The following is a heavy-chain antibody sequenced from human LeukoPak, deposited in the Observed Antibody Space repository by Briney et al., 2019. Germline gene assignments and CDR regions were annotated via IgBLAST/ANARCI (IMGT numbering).Heavy chain of an antibody. CDR3: ATYKYDYVWGNQHFDY. Sequence: TSETLSLTCTVSNASISSNTYYRAWIRQPPGKGLEYIGSINYRGSTYYNPSLKSRVTLSVDTSKNQFSLKLNSVTAADTAVYYCATYKYDYVWGNQHFDYWGQGTLVAVSS. V-gene: IGHV4-39*07. D-gene: IGHD3-16*01. J-gene: IGHJ4*02. CDR2: INYRGST. CDR1: NASISSNTYY.